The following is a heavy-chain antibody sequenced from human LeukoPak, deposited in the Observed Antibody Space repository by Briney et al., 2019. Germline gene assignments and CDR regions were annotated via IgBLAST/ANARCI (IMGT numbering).Heavy chain of an antibody. V-gene: IGHV3-30-3*01. CDR3: ARDGPYHDY. J-gene: IGHJ4*02. CDR1: GFTFYHYA. D-gene: IGHD2-2*01. CDR2: ISFDGTNK. Sequence: GGSLRLSCAASGFTFYHYAMHWVRQSPGKGLEWVSVISFDGTNKDYADSVKGRFTISRDDSKSAVYLQMDSLRLEDTAIYYCARDGPYHDYWGQGTLVTVSS.